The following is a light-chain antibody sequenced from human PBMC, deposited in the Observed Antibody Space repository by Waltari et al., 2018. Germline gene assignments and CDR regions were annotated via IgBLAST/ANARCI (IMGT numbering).Light chain of an antibody. CDR2: GAS. CDR1: QSVSSSY. J-gene: IGKJ5*01. Sequence: EIVLTQSPGTLSLSPGERATLSCRASQSVSSSYLAWYHQKPAQAPRLLIVGASSRAPGIPDRFSGSGSGTDFTLTISRLEPEDFAVYYCQQYGSSPRITFGQGTRLEIK. CDR3: QQYGSSPRIT. V-gene: IGKV3-20*01.